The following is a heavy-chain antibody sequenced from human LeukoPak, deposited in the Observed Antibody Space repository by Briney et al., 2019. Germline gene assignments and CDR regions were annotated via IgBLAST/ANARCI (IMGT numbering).Heavy chain of an antibody. Sequence: SQTLSLTCTVSGGSISRGGYYWSWIRQHPGKGLEWIGYIYYSGSTYYNPSLKSRVTISVDTSKNQFSLKLSSVTAADTAVYYCAREVPHYDLLNWFDPWGQGTLVTVSS. CDR2: IYYSGST. D-gene: IGHD3-3*01. V-gene: IGHV4-31*03. CDR1: GGSISRGGYY. CDR3: AREVPHYDLLNWFDP. J-gene: IGHJ5*02.